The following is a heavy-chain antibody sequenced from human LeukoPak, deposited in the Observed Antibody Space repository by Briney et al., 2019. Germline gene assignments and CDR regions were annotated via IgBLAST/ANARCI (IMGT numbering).Heavy chain of an antibody. Sequence: SETLSFTCTVSGGAISSYYWSWIRQPPGKGLDWMGYIYYSGSTNYNPSLTSRVTISVDTSKNQSSLKLSSVTAADTAVYYCARDRERGRQWLVEDDAFDIWGQGTMVTVSS. V-gene: IGHV4-59*12. D-gene: IGHD6-19*01. J-gene: IGHJ3*02. CDR2: IYYSGST. CDR1: GGAISSYY. CDR3: ARDRERGRQWLVEDDAFDI.